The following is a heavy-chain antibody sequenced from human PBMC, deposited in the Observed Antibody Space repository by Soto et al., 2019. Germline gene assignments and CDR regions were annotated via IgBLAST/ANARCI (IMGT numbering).Heavy chain of an antibody. J-gene: IGHJ5*02. D-gene: IGHD6-19*01. CDR2: INWNGGST. V-gene: IGHV3-20*01. Sequence: GGSLRLSCAASGFTFDDYGMSWVRQAPGKGPEWVSGINWNGGSTGYADSVKGRFTISRDNAKNSLYLQMNSLRAEDTALYHCARDYSSGWYWFDPWGQGTLVTVSS. CDR1: GFTFDDYG. CDR3: ARDYSSGWYWFDP.